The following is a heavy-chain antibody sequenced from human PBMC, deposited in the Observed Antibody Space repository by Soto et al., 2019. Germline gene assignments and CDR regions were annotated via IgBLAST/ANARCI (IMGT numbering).Heavy chain of an antibody. CDR2: INPSGGST. D-gene: IGHD1-26*01. CDR3: ARDLDSGSYGPYYGMDV. V-gene: IGHV1-46*01. Sequence: GASVKVSCKASVYTFTSYYMHWVRQAPGQGLEWMGIINPSGGSTSYAQKFQGRVTMTRDTSTSTVYMELSSLRSEDTAVYYCARDLDSGSYGPYYGMDVWGQGTTVTVSS. CDR1: VYTFTSYY. J-gene: IGHJ6*02.